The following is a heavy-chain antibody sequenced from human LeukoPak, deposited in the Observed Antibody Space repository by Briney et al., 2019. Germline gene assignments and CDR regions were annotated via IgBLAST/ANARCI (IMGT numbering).Heavy chain of an antibody. CDR1: GYTFTSYG. CDR3: ARGNYYDSSGYLVY. Sequence: GASVKVSCKASGYTFTSYGISWVRQAPGQGLEWIGWISAYNGNTNYAQKLQGRVTMTTDTSTSTAYMELRSLRSDDTAVYYCARGNYYDSSGYLVYWGQGTLVTVSS. V-gene: IGHV1-18*01. J-gene: IGHJ4*02. D-gene: IGHD3-22*01. CDR2: ISAYNGNT.